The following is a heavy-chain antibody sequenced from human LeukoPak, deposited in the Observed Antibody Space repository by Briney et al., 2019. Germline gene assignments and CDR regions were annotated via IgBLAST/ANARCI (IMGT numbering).Heavy chain of an antibody. CDR2: IYSGGST. CDR1: GFTVSSNY. Sequence: GGSLRLSCAASGFTVSSNYMSWVRQAPGKGLEWVSVIYSGGSTYYADSVKGRFTISRDNSKNTLYLQMNSLRAEDTAVYYCAKDQGSSWYLGYFDYWGQGTLVTVSS. CDR3: AKDQGSSWYLGYFDY. J-gene: IGHJ4*02. V-gene: IGHV3-53*01. D-gene: IGHD6-13*01.